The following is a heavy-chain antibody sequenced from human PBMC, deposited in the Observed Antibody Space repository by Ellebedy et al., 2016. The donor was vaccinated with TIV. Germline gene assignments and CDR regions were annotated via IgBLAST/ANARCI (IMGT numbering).Heavy chain of an antibody. CDR1: GFNLSGYV. Sequence: GESLKISCAASGFNLSGYVMHWVRQAPGKGLEWVGRIKSKTDGGAADYAAPVKGRFTISRDDSKNTLYLQMNSLKTEDTAVYFCTTVYRYNYDSVWGQGTLVTVSS. CDR3: TTVYRYNYDSV. V-gene: IGHV3-15*01. CDR2: IKSKTDGGAA. J-gene: IGHJ4*02. D-gene: IGHD5-18*01.